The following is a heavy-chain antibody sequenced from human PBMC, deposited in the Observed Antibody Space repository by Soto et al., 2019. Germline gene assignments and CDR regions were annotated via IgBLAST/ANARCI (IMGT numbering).Heavy chain of an antibody. Sequence: GESLKISCKGSGYSFTTYWIAWVRQMPGKGLEWLGIIYPGDSDTRYSPSFQGQVTISADKSISTAYLQWSSLKASDTAMYYCATTTVVPSAFDIWGQGTMVTVSS. CDR3: ATTTVVPSAFDI. V-gene: IGHV5-51*01. CDR1: GYSFTTYW. J-gene: IGHJ3*02. CDR2: IYPGDSDT. D-gene: IGHD4-17*01.